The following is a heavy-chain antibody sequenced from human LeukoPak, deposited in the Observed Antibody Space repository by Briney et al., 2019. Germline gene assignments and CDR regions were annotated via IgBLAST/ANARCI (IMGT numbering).Heavy chain of an antibody. CDR2: IWYDGSSK. D-gene: IGHD7-27*01. V-gene: IGHV3-33*01. CDR1: GFTFSSYG. J-gene: IGHJ4*02. CDR3: ARDLGWSSPGDY. Sequence: GGSLRLSCAASGFTFSSYGIHWVRQAPGKGLEWVALIWYDGSSKYYADSVKGRFTISRDNSKNTLYLQMNSLRAEDTAVYYCARDLGWSSPGDYWGQGTLVIVSS.